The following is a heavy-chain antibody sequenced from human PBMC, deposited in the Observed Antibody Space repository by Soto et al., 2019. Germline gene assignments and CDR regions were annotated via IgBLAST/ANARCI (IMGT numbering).Heavy chain of an antibody. D-gene: IGHD6-13*01. CDR1: GFSLNTGGMC. CDR2: IHWDDDK. V-gene: IGHV2-70*11. J-gene: IGHJ6*02. Sequence: GSGPTLVNPTQTLTLTCTFSGFSLNTGGMCVSWIRQPPGKALEWLARIHWDDDKYYTTSLKTRLTISKDTSKNQVVLAMTNMDPVDTATYYCARGYSSSWYYYAMDVWGQGTTVTVSS. CDR3: ARGYSSSWYYYAMDV.